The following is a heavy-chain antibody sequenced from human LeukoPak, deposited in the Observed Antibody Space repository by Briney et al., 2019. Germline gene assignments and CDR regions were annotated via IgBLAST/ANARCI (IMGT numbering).Heavy chain of an antibody. D-gene: IGHD1-26*01. CDR3: ARDPYSGAYGDTYYYYMDV. J-gene: IGHJ6*03. CDR2: ISSSGSTI. CDR1: GFTSSSYE. V-gene: IGHV3-48*03. Sequence: GGSLRLSCAASGFTSSSYEMNWVRQAPGKGLEWVSYISSSGSTIYYADSVKGRFTISRDNARNSLYLQMNSLRAEDTAVYYCARDPYSGAYGDTYYYYMDVWGKGTTVTISS.